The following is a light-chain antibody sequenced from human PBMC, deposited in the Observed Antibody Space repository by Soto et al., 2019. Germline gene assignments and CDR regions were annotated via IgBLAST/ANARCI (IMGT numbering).Light chain of an antibody. CDR3: ASYNRSLSAWV. J-gene: IGLJ3*02. CDR2: GNT. CDR1: SSNIGAGYD. V-gene: IGLV1-40*01. Sequence: QSVLTQPPSVSGAPGQRVTISCTESSSNIGAGYDVHWYQQLPGTAPKLLIYGNTNRPSGVTDRFSGSKSGSSASLAITGLTADDEDDEYCASYNRSLSAWVYGGGTKRTVL.